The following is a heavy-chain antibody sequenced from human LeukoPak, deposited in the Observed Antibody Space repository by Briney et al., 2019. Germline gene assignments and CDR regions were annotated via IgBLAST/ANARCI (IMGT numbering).Heavy chain of an antibody. Sequence: PSETLSLTCAVYGGSFSGYYWSWIRQPPGKGLEWIGEINHGGSTNYNPSLKSRVTISVDTSKNQLSLKLSSVTAADTAVYYCARVFTQYYGMDVWGQGTTVTVSS. J-gene: IGHJ6*02. CDR1: GGSFSGYY. D-gene: IGHD2-15*01. V-gene: IGHV4-34*01. CDR2: INHGGST. CDR3: ARVFTQYYGMDV.